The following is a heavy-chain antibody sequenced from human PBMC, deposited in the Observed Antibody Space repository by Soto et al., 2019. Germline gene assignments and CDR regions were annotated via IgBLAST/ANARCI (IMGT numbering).Heavy chain of an antibody. CDR3: AIVGDTTTSFVDY. J-gene: IGHJ4*02. D-gene: IGHD1-26*01. Sequence: GASVKVSCKASGYTFTSYGISWVRQAPGQGLEWMGWISVYNGDTNYAQNLQGRVTLTTDTSTSTAYMELRSLRSDDTAVYYCAIVGDTTTSFVDYWGQGTLVTVS. CDR2: ISVYNGDT. CDR1: GYTFTSYG. V-gene: IGHV1-18*04.